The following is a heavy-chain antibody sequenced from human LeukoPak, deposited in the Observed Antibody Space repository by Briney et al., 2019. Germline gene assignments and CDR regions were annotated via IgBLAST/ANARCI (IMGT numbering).Heavy chain of an antibody. Sequence: SETLSLTCTVSGGSISSGDYYWSWIRQPPGKGLEWIGYIYYSGSTNYNPSLKSRVTISVDTSKNQFSLKLSSVTAADTAVYYCARDKGDLDFDYWGQGTLVTVSS. CDR3: ARDKGDLDFDY. J-gene: IGHJ4*02. CDR1: GGSISSGDYY. CDR2: IYYSGST. V-gene: IGHV4-61*08. D-gene: IGHD3-16*01.